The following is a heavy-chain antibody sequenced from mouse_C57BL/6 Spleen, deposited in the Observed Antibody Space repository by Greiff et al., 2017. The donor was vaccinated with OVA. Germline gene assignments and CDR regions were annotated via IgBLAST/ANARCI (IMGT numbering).Heavy chain of an antibody. D-gene: IGHD2-4*01. J-gene: IGHJ2*01. CDR1: GYTFTSYW. Sequence: VQLQQPGAELVMPGASVKLSCKASGYTFTSYWMHWVKQRPGQGLEWIGEIDPSDSYTNYNQKFKGKSTLTVDKSSSTAYMQLSSLTSEDSAVYYCARERYDYHYFDYWGQGTTLTVSS. CDR2: IDPSDSYT. CDR3: ARERYDYHYFDY. V-gene: IGHV1-69*01.